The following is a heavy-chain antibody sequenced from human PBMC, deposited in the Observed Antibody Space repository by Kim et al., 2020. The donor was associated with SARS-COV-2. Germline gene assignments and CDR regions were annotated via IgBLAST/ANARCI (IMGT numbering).Heavy chain of an antibody. Sequence: ASVKVSCKASGYTFTSYYMHWVRQAPGQGLEWMGIINPSGGSTSYAQKFQGRVTMTRDTSTSTVYMELSSLRSEDTAVYYCARDKPDKAMDYGMDVWGQGTTVTVSS. CDR1: GYTFTSYY. D-gene: IGHD5-18*01. J-gene: IGHJ6*02. V-gene: IGHV1-46*01. CDR2: INPSGGST. CDR3: ARDKPDKAMDYGMDV.